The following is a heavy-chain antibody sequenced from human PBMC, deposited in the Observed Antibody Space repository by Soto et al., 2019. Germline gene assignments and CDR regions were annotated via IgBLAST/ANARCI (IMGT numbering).Heavy chain of an antibody. CDR1: GFTFSSYS. Sequence: GGSLRLSCAASGFTFSSYSMNWVRQAPGKGLEWVSYISSSSSTIYYADSVKGRFTISRDNAKNSLYLQMNSLRAEDTAVYYCAGDWFQYDFRSGYPGTLDDWGQGTLVTVSS. J-gene: IGHJ4*02. CDR2: ISSSSSTI. CDR3: AGDWFQYDFRSGYPGTLDD. D-gene: IGHD3-3*01. V-gene: IGHV3-48*01.